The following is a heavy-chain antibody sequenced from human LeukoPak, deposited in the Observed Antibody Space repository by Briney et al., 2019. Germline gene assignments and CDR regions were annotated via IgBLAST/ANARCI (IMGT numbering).Heavy chain of an antibody. D-gene: IGHD2-2*01. CDR2: IYYSGST. CDR1: GGSISSSSYY. Sequence: SETLSFTCTVSGGSISSSSYYWGWIRQPPGKGLEWIGSIYYSGSTYYNPSLKSRVTMSVDTSKNQFSLKLNSVTAADTAVYYCAREEHGTRSDYWGQGTLVTVSS. V-gene: IGHV4-39*07. J-gene: IGHJ4*02. CDR3: AREEHGTRSDY.